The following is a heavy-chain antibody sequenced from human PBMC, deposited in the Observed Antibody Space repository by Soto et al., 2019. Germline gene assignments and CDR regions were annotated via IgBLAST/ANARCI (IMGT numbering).Heavy chain of an antibody. CDR1: GYTFTSYG. J-gene: IGHJ6*02. D-gene: IGHD3-22*01. CDR3: AREPDYYDSSGPGYYGMDV. CDR2: ISAYNGNT. Sequence: QVQLVQSGAEVKKPGASVKVSCKASGYTFTSYGISWVRQAPGQGLEWMGWISAYNGNTNYAQKLQGRVTMTTDTSTSTAYMELRSLRSDDTAVYYCAREPDYYDSSGPGYYGMDVWGQGTMVTVSS. V-gene: IGHV1-18*01.